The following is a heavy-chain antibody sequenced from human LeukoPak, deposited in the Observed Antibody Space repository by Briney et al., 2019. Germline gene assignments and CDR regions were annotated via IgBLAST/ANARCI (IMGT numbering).Heavy chain of an antibody. CDR1: GGSFSGYY. D-gene: IGHD3-3*01. V-gene: IGHV4-34*01. CDR3: ASSPRITIFGVVIVRYNWFDP. J-gene: IGHJ5*02. CDR2: FNHSGST. Sequence: TSETLSLTCAVYGGSFSGYYWSWIRQPPGKGLEWIGEFNHSGSTNYNPSPKSRVTISVDTSKNQFSLKLSSVTAADTAVYYCASSPRITIFGVVIVRYNWFDPWGQGTLVTVSS.